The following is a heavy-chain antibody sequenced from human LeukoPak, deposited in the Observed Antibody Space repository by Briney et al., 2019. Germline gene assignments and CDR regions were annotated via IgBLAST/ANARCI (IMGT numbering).Heavy chain of an antibody. Sequence: GGSLRLSCAASGFTVSSNFITWVRQAPGKGLEWVSVITPGGSTYYADSVKSRFTISRDNSKNTVYLQMKSLRVEDTAVYYCAREDALDYWGQGTLVTVSS. D-gene: IGHD2-8*01. V-gene: IGHV3-53*01. CDR1: GFTVSSNF. CDR3: AREDALDY. J-gene: IGHJ4*02. CDR2: ITPGGST.